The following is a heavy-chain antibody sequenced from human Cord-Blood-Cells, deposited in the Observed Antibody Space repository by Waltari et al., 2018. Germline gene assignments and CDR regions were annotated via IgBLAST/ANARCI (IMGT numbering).Heavy chain of an antibody. Sequence: QVQLVESVGGVVQPGRSLRLSCAASGFTFSSYAMHGVRQAPGKGLEWVAVISYDGSNKYYADSVKGRFTISRDNSKNTLYLQMNSLRAEDTAVYYCAREVTYYFDYWGQGTLVTVSS. D-gene: IGHD3-16*01. CDR2: ISYDGSNK. V-gene: IGHV3-30*04. CDR1: GFTFSSYA. CDR3: AREVTYYFDY. J-gene: IGHJ4*02.